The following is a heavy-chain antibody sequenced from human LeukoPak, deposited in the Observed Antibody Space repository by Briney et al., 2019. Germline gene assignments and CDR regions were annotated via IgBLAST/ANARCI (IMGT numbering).Heavy chain of an antibody. J-gene: IGHJ3*02. D-gene: IGHD6-13*01. CDR1: GFTFSSYG. Sequence: PGGSLRLSCAASGFTFSSYGMSWVRQAPGKGLEWVSAISGSGGSTYYADSVKGRFTISRDNSKNTLYLQMNSLRAEDTAVYYCAKDTISSSWYPNDAFDIWGQGTMVTVSS. CDR2: ISGSGGST. CDR3: AKDTISSSWYPNDAFDI. V-gene: IGHV3-23*01.